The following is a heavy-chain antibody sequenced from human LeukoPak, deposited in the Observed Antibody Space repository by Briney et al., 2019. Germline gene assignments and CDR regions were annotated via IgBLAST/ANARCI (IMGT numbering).Heavy chain of an antibody. J-gene: IGHJ4*02. CDR3: ARLVVAATVY. D-gene: IGHD2-15*01. CDR2: ISGSGDNT. V-gene: IGHV3-23*01. CDR1: GFTFAGYR. Sequence: PGGSLRLSCVGSGFTFAGYRMTWVRQAPGKGLERVSSISGSGDNTYYADSVKGRFTISRDNSKNTLFLQMNSLRAEVTALYYCARLVVAATVYWGQGTLVTVSS.